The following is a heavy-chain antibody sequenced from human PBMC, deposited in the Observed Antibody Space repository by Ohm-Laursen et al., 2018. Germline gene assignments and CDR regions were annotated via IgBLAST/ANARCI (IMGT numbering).Heavy chain of an antibody. V-gene: IGHV3-7*01. CDR2: VNEDASEK. CDR1: GFTFSTYW. Sequence: SLRLSCAASGFTFSTYWMFWVRQAPGKGLEWVASVNEDASEKYYVDSVKGRFTISRDNAKNSLYLQMNSLRAEDTAVYYCARAIGPYYDILTGSPYYYYYGMDVWGQGTTVTVSS. CDR3: ARAIGPYYDILTGSPYYYYYGMDV. J-gene: IGHJ6*02. D-gene: IGHD3-9*01.